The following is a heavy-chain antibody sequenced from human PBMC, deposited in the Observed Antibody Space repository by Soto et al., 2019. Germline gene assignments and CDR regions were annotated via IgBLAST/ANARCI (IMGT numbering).Heavy chain of an antibody. V-gene: IGHV4-59*01. CDR1: GGSISSYY. CDR2: IYYTGST. CDR3: ARVSRDGYNPRPDYFDY. Sequence: QVQLQESGPGLVKPSETLSLTCIVSGGSISSYYWSWIRQPPGKGLEGIGYIYYTGSTKYNPSLKSRDTISVHTSKTQSSLKLTHVTAADAAVYYCARVSRDGYNPRPDYFDYWGQGIPVTGSS. D-gene: IGHD5-12*01. J-gene: IGHJ4*02.